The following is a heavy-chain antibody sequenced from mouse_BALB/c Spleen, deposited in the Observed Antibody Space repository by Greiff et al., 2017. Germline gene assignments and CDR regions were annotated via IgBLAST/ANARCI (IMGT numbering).Heavy chain of an antibody. CDR1: GFNIKDTY. V-gene: IGHV14-3*02. D-gene: IGHD1-1*01. Sequence: EVQLQQSGAELVKPGASVKLSCTASGFNIKDTYMHWVKQRPEQGLEWIGRIDPANGNTKYDPKFQGKATITADTSSNTAYLQLSSLTSEDSAVYYCARIYYYGSSYFDYWGQGTTLTVSS. J-gene: IGHJ2*01. CDR2: IDPANGNT. CDR3: ARIYYYGSSYFDY.